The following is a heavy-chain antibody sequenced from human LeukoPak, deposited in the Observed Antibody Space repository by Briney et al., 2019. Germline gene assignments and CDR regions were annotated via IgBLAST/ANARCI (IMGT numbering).Heavy chain of an antibody. CDR2: IYYSGST. Sequence: SETLSLTCTVSGGSISSYYWRWIRQPPGKGLEWIGYIYYSGSTNYNPSLKSRVTISVDTSKNQFSLKLSSVTAADTAVYYCARVRITMVRGVRNYYYMDVSRKGTTVTVSS. D-gene: IGHD3-10*01. CDR3: ARVRITMVRGVRNYYYMDV. V-gene: IGHV4-59*01. J-gene: IGHJ6*03. CDR1: GGSISSYY.